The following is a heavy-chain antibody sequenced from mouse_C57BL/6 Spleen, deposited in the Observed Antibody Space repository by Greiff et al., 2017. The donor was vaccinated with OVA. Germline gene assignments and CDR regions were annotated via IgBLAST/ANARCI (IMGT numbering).Heavy chain of an antibody. CDR3: TRWVSSWFAY. J-gene: IGHJ3*01. CDR2: IDPETGGT. Sequence: VKLQQSGAELVRPGASVTLSCKASGYTFTDYEMHWVKQTPVHGLEWIGAIDPETGGTAYNQKFKGKAILTADKSSSTAYMELRSLTSEDSAVYYCTRWVSSWFAYWGQGTLVTVSA. CDR1: GYTFTDYE. V-gene: IGHV1-15*01. D-gene: IGHD6-2*01.